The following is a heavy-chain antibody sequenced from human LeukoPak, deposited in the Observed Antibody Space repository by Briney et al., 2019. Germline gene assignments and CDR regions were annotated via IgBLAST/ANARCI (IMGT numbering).Heavy chain of an antibody. CDR2: NNGDGSTT. CDR3: ARDPRNVGLAP. D-gene: IGHD2-15*01. Sequence: GGSLRLSCVASGFSLSGYWKYWVRQAPGKGLMYISRNNGDGSTTNYADVVKGRFTMSRDNVKNTLYLQMNSLRVEDTAVYYCARDPRNVGLAPWGQGTLVTVSS. J-gene: IGHJ5*02. V-gene: IGHV3-74*01. CDR1: GFSLSGYW.